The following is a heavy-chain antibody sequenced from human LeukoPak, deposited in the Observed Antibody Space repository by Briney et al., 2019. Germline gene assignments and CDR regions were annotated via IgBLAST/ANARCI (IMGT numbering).Heavy chain of an antibody. D-gene: IGHD6-19*01. CDR1: GFDFSIYE. CDR2: ISNTGNII. Sequence: PGGSLRLSCAASGFDFSIYEMNWVRQAPGKGLEWISYISNTGNIIYYADSVRGRFTISRDNAKNSLCLQMNNLRADDTAVYYCARGSSGSYFWYFDLWGRGTLVTVSS. J-gene: IGHJ2*01. V-gene: IGHV3-48*03. CDR3: ARGSSGSYFWYFDL.